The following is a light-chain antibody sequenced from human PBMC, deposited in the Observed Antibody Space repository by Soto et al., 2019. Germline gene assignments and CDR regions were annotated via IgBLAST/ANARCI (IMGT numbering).Light chain of an antibody. CDR2: GSS. Sequence: RMTQSPSSVSASVGDSVTITCRASQGVSDWVAWYQQKPGEAPKLLIYGSSSLLSGVPSRFSGTRSGTDFTLTISSLQPEDFATYYCQQANSYPWTFGQGTKV. CDR1: QGVSDW. J-gene: IGKJ1*01. V-gene: IGKV1-12*01. CDR3: QQANSYPWT.